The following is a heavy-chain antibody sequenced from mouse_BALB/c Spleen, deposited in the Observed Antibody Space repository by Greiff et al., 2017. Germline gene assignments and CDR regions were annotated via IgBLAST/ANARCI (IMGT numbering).Heavy chain of an antibody. Sequence: VQLQQSGAELAKPGASVKMSCKASGYTFTSYWMHWVKQRPGQGLEWIGYINPSTGYTEYNQKFKDKATLTADKSSSTAYMQLSSLTSEDSAVYYCARSGSGSYFDYWGQGTTLTVSS. CDR2: INPSTGYT. D-gene: IGHD3-2*02. CDR3: ARSGSGSYFDY. J-gene: IGHJ2*01. CDR1: GYTFTSYW. V-gene: IGHV1-7*01.